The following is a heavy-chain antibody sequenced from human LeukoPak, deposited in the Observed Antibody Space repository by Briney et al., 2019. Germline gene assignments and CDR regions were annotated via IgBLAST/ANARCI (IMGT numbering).Heavy chain of an antibody. D-gene: IGHD3-10*01. CDR3: VTVTDYYGSGSFDY. CDR2: FDPEDGET. V-gene: IGHV1-24*01. Sequence: ASVKVSCKVSGYTLTELSMHWVRQAPGKGLEWMGGFDPEDGETIYAQKFQGRVTMTEDTSTDTAYMELSSLRSEDTAVYYCVTVTDYYGSGSFDYWGQGTLVTVSS. J-gene: IGHJ4*02. CDR1: GYTLTELS.